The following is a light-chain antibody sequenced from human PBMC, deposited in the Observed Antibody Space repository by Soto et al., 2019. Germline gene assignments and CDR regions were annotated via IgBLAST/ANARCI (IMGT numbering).Light chain of an antibody. CDR3: CSYTRSGTLI. J-gene: IGLJ1*01. Sequence: QSALTQPASVSGSPGQSITISCVGTSGDIGDYNYVSWYQQHPGKVPKVIIYDVSNRPSGVSYRFSGTKSGNTASLTVSGLQAEDEADCYCCSYTRSGTLIFGTGTQLTVL. CDR1: SGDIGDYNY. CDR2: DVS. V-gene: IGLV2-14*01.